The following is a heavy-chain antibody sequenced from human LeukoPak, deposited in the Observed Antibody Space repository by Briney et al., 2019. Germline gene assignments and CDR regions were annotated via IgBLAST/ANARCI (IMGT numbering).Heavy chain of an antibody. Sequence: SETLSLTCAVYGGSFSGYYWSWIRQPPGKGLEWIGEINHSGSTNYNPSLKSRVTISVDTSKNQFSLKLSSVTAADTAVYYCARVDFLDYYDSSGYSPGTTDYWGQGTLVTVSS. D-gene: IGHD3-22*01. CDR1: GGSFSGYY. V-gene: IGHV4-34*01. CDR2: INHSGST. CDR3: ARVDFLDYYDSSGYSPGTTDY. J-gene: IGHJ4*02.